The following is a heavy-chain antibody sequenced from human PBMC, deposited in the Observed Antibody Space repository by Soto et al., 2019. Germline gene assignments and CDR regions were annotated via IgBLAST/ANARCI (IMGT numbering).Heavy chain of an antibody. CDR1: GYIFTYYF. CDR2: INPRRGAT. D-gene: IGHD2-15*01. CDR3: AREGDDQGGKSFDH. J-gene: IGHJ4*02. Sequence: VQVSYNASGYIFTYYFLHLVRQAPGQGLEWMGWINPRRGATNFTQKFQGRLTMTRDTSIRTVYMELRRLRSDDSGVYYCAREGDDQGGKSFDHWGQGTPVTVSS. V-gene: IGHV1-2*02.